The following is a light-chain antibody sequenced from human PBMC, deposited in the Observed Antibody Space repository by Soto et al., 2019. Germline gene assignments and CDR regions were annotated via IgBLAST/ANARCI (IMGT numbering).Light chain of an antibody. CDR1: SSDIGRYNY. Sequence: QSALTQPASVSGSPGQSITISCTGTSSDIGRYNYVSWYQQYPGKAPKFMIYDVSNRPSGVSNRFSGSKSGNTASLTISGLQAEDEADYYCSSYISSSTYVFGTGTKLTAL. J-gene: IGLJ1*01. CDR2: DVS. CDR3: SSYISSSTYV. V-gene: IGLV2-14*03.